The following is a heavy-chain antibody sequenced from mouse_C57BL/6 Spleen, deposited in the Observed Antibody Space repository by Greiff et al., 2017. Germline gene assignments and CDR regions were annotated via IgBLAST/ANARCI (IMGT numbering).Heavy chain of an antibody. CDR2: ISSGGAYI. CDR3: TRDQRRAMDY. V-gene: IGHV5-9-1*02. J-gene: IGHJ4*01. CDR1: GFPFSSYA. Sequence: EVKLQESGEGLVKPGGSLKLSCAASGFPFSSYAMSWVRQTPEKRLEWVAYISSGGAYIYYADTVKGRFTISRDNARNTLYLQRSSLKSEDTAMYYCTRDQRRAMDYWGQGTSVTVSS.